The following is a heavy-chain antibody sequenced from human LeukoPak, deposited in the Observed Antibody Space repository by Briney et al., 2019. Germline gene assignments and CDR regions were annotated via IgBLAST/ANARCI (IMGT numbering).Heavy chain of an antibody. J-gene: IGHJ3*02. CDR3: ARGPPVSLLWFGELSPNDAFDI. D-gene: IGHD3-10*01. V-gene: IGHV1-2*02. CDR1: GYTFTGYY. CDR2: INPNSGGT. Sequence: ASVKVSCKASGYTFTGYYMHWVRQAPGQGLEWMGWINPNSGGTNYAQKFQGRVTMTRNTSISTAYMELSSLRSEDTAVYYCARGPPVSLLWFGELSPNDAFDIWGQGTMVTVSS.